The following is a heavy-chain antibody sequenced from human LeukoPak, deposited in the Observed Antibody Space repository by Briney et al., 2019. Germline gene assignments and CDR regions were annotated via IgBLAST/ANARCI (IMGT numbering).Heavy chain of an antibody. Sequence: SETLSLTCIVPGGSISISTYYWGGIRQPPGKGLEGIGSIYYSGSTYNNPSLKSRVTIFVDTSKNQFSLKLSSVTATDTAVYYCARTYGDYDDAFDVWGQGTMVTVSS. CDR2: IYYSGST. D-gene: IGHD4-17*01. CDR1: GGSISISTYY. J-gene: IGHJ3*01. CDR3: ARTYGDYDDAFDV. V-gene: IGHV4-39*01.